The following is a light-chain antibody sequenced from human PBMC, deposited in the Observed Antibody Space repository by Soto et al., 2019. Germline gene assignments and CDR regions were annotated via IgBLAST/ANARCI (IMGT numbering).Light chain of an antibody. CDR3: QQLNTYPIP. CDR1: QGISSD. CDR2: DAS. Sequence: IQLTQSPSSLSASVGARVTITCRASQGISSDLAWYQQKPGKAPKLLIYDASTLQSGVPSRFSGSGSGTDSTLTISRLQPEDFATYYCQQLNTYPIPFGQGTRLEIK. V-gene: IGKV1-9*01. J-gene: IGKJ5*01.